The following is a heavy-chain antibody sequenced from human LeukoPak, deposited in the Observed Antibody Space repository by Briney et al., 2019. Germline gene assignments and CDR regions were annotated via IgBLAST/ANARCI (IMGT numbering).Heavy chain of an antibody. CDR3: ARTLNSTVTRGGYFDY. Sequence: PSETLSLTCTVSGGSISSYYWSWIRQPPGKGLEWIGYIYSSESTNYNPSLKSRVTISVDTSKNQFSLKLSSVTAADTAVYYCARTLNSTVTRGGYFDYWGQGTLVTVSS. J-gene: IGHJ4*02. D-gene: IGHD4-17*01. CDR1: GGSISSYY. CDR2: IYSSEST. V-gene: IGHV4-59*12.